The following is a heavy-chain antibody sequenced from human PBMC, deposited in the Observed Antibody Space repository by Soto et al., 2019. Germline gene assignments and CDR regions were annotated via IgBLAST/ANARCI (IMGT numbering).Heavy chain of an antibody. CDR2: INHSGTI. J-gene: IGHJ6*02. CDR3: ARADRTLVTSYSLDV. V-gene: IGHV4-34*01. CDR1: GGSLGGDY. Sequence: QVRLQQWGAGLLKPSETLFLTCAVYGGSLGGDYWPWIRQAPGKGLEWIGEINHSGTIHFDPSLRSRLTMSLDTSKKEFSLKLSSVTDADTATYYCARADRTLVTSYSLDVWGQGTTVTVSS. D-gene: IGHD2-21*02.